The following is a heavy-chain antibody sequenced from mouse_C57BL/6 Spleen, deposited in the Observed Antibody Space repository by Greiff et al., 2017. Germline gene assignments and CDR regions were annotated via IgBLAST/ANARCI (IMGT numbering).Heavy chain of an antibody. D-gene: IGHD2-4*01. CDR1: GYAFSSSW. CDR3: ARSPYDYAGGDY. Sequence: QVQLQQSGPELVKPGASVKISCKASGYAFSSSWMNWVKQRPGKGLEWIGRIYPGDGDTNYNGKFKGKATLTADKSSSTAYMQLSSLTSEDSAVYFCARSPYDYAGGDYWGQRTSVTVSS. V-gene: IGHV1-82*01. CDR2: IYPGDGDT. J-gene: IGHJ4*01.